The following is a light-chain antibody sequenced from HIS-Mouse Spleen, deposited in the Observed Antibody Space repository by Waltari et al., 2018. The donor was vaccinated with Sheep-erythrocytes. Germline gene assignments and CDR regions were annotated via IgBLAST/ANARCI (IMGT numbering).Light chain of an antibody. Sequence: SYVLTQPPSVSVAPGQTARITCGGNNIGSKSVHWYQQKPGQAPVLVVYDDSDRPSGIPGRFSGSNSGNTATLTISRVEAGDEAGYYCQVWDSSSDHPVFGGGTKLTVL. V-gene: IGLV3-21*02. CDR1: NIGSKS. CDR3: QVWDSSSDHPV. CDR2: DDS. J-gene: IGLJ2*01.